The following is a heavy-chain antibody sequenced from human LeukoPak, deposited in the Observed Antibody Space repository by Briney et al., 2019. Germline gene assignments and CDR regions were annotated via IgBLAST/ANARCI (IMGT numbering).Heavy chain of an antibody. D-gene: IGHD5-18*01. J-gene: IGHJ4*02. V-gene: IGHV3-48*04. Sequence: GGSLRLSCAASGFTFSSYSMNWVRQAPGKGLEWVSYISSSSSTIYYADSVKGRFTISRDNAKNSLYLQMNSLRAEDTAVYYCARECGYSYGYNQCYWGQGTLVTVSS. CDR2: ISSSSSTI. CDR1: GFTFSSYS. CDR3: ARECGYSYGYNQCY.